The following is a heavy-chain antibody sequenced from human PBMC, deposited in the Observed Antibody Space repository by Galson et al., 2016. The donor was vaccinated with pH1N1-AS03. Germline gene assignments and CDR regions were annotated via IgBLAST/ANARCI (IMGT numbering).Heavy chain of an antibody. D-gene: IGHD1-14*01. V-gene: IGHV4-4*02. J-gene: IGHJ3*01. CDR3: AAGRTNAFDF. CDR2: IYHSGST. Sequence: SLRLSCAASGFTFSNAWIIWVRQSPRKGLEWIGEIYHSGSTNYNPSLKSRVTMSVDKSKNQFSLKLNSVTAADTAVYYCAAGRTNAFDFWGQGTKVTVSS. CDR1: GFTFSNAW.